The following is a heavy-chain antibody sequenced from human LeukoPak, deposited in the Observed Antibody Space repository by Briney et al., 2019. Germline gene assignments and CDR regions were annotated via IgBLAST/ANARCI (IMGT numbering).Heavy chain of an antibody. J-gene: IGHJ4*02. CDR2: ISASHGNT. Sequence: GASLKVSCKASGYTFTSYGISWVRQAPGQGLEWMGWISASHGNTDYAQNLQGRVTLTTDTSTSTAYMELRSLRSDDTAVYYCARVSTVGPEDYWGQGTLATVSS. D-gene: IGHD4-23*01. V-gene: IGHV1-18*01. CDR3: ARVSTVGPEDY. CDR1: GYTFTSYG.